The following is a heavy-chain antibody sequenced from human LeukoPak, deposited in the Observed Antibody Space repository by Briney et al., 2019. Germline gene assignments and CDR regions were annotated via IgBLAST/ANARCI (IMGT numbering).Heavy chain of an antibody. D-gene: IGHD5-12*01. CDR3: ARGTIIVATPDYFDY. CDR2: IYTSGST. Sequence: SQTLSLTCTVSGGSISSGSYYGSWIRQPAGKGLEWIGRIYTSGSTNYNPSLKSRVTISVDTSKNQFSLKLSSVTAADTAVYYCARGTIIVATPDYFDYWGQGTLVTVSS. CDR1: GGSISSGSYY. J-gene: IGHJ4*02. V-gene: IGHV4-61*02.